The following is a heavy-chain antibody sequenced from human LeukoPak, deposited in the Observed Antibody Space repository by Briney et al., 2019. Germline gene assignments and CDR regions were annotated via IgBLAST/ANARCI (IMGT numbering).Heavy chain of an antibody. CDR3: AREDRSSWYRH. D-gene: IGHD6-13*01. Sequence: GGSLRLSCAASGFTFSNYGMHWVRQAPGKGLEWMALIRYDGSDKYCADSVKGRFTISRDNSKNTLYLQMNSLRAEDTAVYYCAREDRSSWYRHWGQGTLVTVSS. J-gene: IGHJ4*02. CDR1: GFTFSNYG. V-gene: IGHV3-30*02. CDR2: IRYDGSDK.